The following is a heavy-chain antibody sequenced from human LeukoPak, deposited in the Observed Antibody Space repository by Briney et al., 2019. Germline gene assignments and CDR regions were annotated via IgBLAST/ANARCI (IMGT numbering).Heavy chain of an antibody. J-gene: IGHJ4*02. CDR3: ARDELWTVVEPALDY. D-gene: IGHD2-2*01. CDR2: IKQDGSEK. V-gene: IGHV3-7*01. Sequence: GGSLRLSCAASGFTFNNHWMWSVRQAPGKGLEWVANIKQDGSEKFYVDSVKGRFTISRDNAKNSLYLQMNSLRAEDTAVYYCARDELWTVVEPALDYWGQGTLVTVSS. CDR1: GFTFNNHW.